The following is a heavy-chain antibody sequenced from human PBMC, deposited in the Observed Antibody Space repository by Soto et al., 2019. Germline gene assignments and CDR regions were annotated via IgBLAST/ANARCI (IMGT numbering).Heavy chain of an antibody. CDR1: GYTFTSYG. J-gene: IGHJ4*02. CDR3: ARENIAVAGTWPIDY. CDR2: ISAYNGNT. Sequence: GASVKVSCKASGYTFTSYGISWVRQAPGQGLEWMGWISAYNGNTNYAQKLQGRVTMTTDTSTSTAYMELRSLRSDDTAVYYCARENIAVAGTWPIDYWGQGTLVTVSS. V-gene: IGHV1-18*01. D-gene: IGHD6-19*01.